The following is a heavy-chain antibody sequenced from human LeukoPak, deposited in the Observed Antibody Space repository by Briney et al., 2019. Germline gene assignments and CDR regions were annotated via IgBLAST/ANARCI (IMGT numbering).Heavy chain of an antibody. D-gene: IGHD6-13*01. CDR2: IIPIFGTA. J-gene: IGHJ4*02. CDR3: AREGIAAAGLFDY. Sequence: SVKVSCKASGGTFSSYAISWVRQAPGQGLEWMGRIIPIFGTANYAQKFQGRVTITTDESTTTAYMELSSLRSEDTAVYYCAREGIAAAGLFDYWGQGTLVTVSS. CDR1: GGTFSSYA. V-gene: IGHV1-69*05.